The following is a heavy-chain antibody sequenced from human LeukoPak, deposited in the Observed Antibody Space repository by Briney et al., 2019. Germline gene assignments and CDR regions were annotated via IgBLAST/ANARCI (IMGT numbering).Heavy chain of an antibody. D-gene: IGHD1-26*01. Sequence: SETLSLTCTVSGGSISSSSYYWGWIRQPPGKGLEWIGSIYYSGSTYYNPSLKSRVTISVDTSKNQFSLKLSSVTAADTAVYYCARARGGSYYGYWGRGTLVTVSS. CDR1: GGSISSSSYY. J-gene: IGHJ4*02. CDR3: ARARGGSYYGY. CDR2: IYYSGST. V-gene: IGHV4-39*07.